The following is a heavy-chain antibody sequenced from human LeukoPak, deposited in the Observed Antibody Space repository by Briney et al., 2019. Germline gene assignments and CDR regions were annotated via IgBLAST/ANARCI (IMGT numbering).Heavy chain of an antibody. CDR3: ARTHCSGGSCYHFDY. CDR1: GGSISGYS. Sequence: TSETLSLTCTAAGGSISGYSWSWIRQPAGKGLEWIGRIYASGSTNYNPSLKSRVTISVDTSKNRFSLKLNSLPAADTAVYYCARTHCSGGSCYHFDYWGQGTLVAVSS. CDR2: IYASGST. J-gene: IGHJ4*02. V-gene: IGHV4-4*07. D-gene: IGHD2-15*01.